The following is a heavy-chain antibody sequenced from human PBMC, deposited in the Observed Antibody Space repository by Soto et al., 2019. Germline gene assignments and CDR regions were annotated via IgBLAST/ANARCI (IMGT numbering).Heavy chain of an antibody. J-gene: IGHJ6*02. CDR3: ARFSGGSYNTYYFYYGMDV. Sequence: ASVKVSCTASGYTFTSYGISWVRQAPGQGLDWMGWISAYNGNTKYAQDLQGRVTMTTDTSTSTAYMELRSLRSDDTAVYYCARFSGGSYNTYYFYYGMDVWGQGTTVTVSS. V-gene: IGHV1-18*01. D-gene: IGHD2-15*01. CDR2: ISAYNGNT. CDR1: GYTFTSYG.